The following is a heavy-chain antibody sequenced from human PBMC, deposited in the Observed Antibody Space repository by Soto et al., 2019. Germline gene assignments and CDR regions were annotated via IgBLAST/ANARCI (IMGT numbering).Heavy chain of an antibody. V-gene: IGHV1-46*02. Sequence: QVQLVQSGAEVRKPGASVKVSCKPSGYTFNTYYLHWLRQAPGQALEWMGVIHPSGGGTTYAQKFLGRVTVTRDTSTTTVFMELSSLRSDDTAVYYCARGGHIAVVTASFDNSGQGTLVTVS. D-gene: IGHD2-21*02. J-gene: IGHJ4*02. CDR1: GYTFNTYY. CDR3: ARGGHIAVVTASFDN. CDR2: IHPSGGGT.